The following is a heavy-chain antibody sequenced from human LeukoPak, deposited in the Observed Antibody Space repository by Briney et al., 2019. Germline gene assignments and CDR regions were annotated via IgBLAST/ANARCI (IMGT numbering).Heavy chain of an antibody. V-gene: IGHV1-46*01. CDR2: INPSGGST. J-gene: IGHJ4*02. D-gene: IGHD4-17*01. Sequence: ASVKVSCKASGYAFTSYYMHWVRQAPGQGLEWMGIINPSGGSTSYAQKFQGRVTMTRDTSTSTVYMELSSLRSEDTAVYYCARDTYGDYFAYWGQGTLVTVSS. CDR3: ARDTYGDYFAY. CDR1: GYAFTSYY.